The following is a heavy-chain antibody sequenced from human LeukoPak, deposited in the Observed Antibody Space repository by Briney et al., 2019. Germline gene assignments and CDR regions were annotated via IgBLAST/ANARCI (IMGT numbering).Heavy chain of an antibody. CDR3: ARELWFGESYYFDY. D-gene: IGHD3-10*01. CDR2: ISSSGSTI. J-gene: IGHJ4*02. Sequence: GGSLRLSCAASGFTFSDYYMSWIRQAPGKGLEWVSYISSSGSTIYYADSVKGRFTISRDNAKNSLYLQMNSLRAEDTAVYYCARELWFGESYYFDYWGQGTLVTVSS. V-gene: IGHV3-11*01. CDR1: GFTFSDYY.